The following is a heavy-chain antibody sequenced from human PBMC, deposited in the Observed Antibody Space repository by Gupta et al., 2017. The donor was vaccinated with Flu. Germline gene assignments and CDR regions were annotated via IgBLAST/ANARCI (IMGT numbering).Heavy chain of an antibody. Sequence: EVQLVESGGGLVQPGGSLRLSCAASGFGFINYWMAWVRQAPGRGLEWVATIKPDGSDKYYVGSVKGRFTISRDNAENSVDLQMNGLRAEDTAIYYCARDHISGATPEYYFYYGMDVWGQGTTVTVSS. D-gene: IGHD1-20*01. CDR2: IKPDGSDK. CDR3: ARDHISGATPEYYFYYGMDV. CDR1: GFGFINYW. V-gene: IGHV3-7*04. J-gene: IGHJ6*02.